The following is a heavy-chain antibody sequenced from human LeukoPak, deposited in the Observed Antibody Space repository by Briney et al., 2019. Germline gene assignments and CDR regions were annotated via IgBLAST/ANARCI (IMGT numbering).Heavy chain of an antibody. Sequence: GGSLRLSCAASGVTFSSYAMHWVRQAPAQGLEWVAVISYDGSNKYYADSLKGRFTISRDNSHNTLYLQLNSLRAEDTALYPCARPQGSGSYYFDYWGQGTLVTVSS. CDR3: ARPQGSGSYYFDY. J-gene: IGHJ4*02. CDR2: ISYDGSNK. CDR1: GVTFSSYA. D-gene: IGHD3-10*01. V-gene: IGHV3-30*04.